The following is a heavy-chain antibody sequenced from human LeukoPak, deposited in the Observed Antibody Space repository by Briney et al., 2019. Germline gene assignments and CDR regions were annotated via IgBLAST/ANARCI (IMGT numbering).Heavy chain of an antibody. Sequence: SVKLSCKASGGTFSSYAISWVRQAPGQGLEWMGGIIPIFGTANYAQKFQGRVTITADESTSTAYMELSSLRSEDTAVYYCARDYGVAPAPNFFYWGQGTLVTVSS. V-gene: IGHV1-69*01. J-gene: IGHJ4*02. CDR1: GGTFSSYA. D-gene: IGHD2-2*01. CDR3: ARDYGVAPAPNFFY. CDR2: IIPIFGTA.